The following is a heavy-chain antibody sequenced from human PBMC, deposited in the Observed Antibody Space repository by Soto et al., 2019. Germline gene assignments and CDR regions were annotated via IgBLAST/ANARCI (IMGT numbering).Heavy chain of an antibody. CDR2: INPSAGTT. CDR1: GDTVTYNF. Sequence: ASVKVSCKASGDTVTYNFRYWVRQAPGQGLECMGIINPSAGTTRAAQTFQGRVTMTRDTSTTTVYMELSSLRYEDTAVYYCARGSHIAVHHYKKYFFDYWGQGTLVTVSS. J-gene: IGHJ4*02. CDR3: ARGSHIAVHHYKKYFFDY. V-gene: IGHV1-46*01. D-gene: IGHD2-15*01.